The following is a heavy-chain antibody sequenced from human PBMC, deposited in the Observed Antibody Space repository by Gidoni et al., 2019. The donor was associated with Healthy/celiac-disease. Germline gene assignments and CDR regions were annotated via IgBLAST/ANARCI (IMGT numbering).Heavy chain of an antibody. D-gene: IGHD5-12*01. CDR2: INPNSGGT. CDR1: GYTFTGYY. Sequence: QVQLVQAGAEVKKPGASEKVSCKASGYTFTGYYMHWVRQAPGQGLEWMGWINPNSGGTNYAQKFQGRVTMTRDTSISTAYMELSRLRSDDTAVYYCARDAGRWLQLLYSASAFDIWGQGTMVTVSS. J-gene: IGHJ3*02. CDR3: ARDAGRWLQLLYSASAFDI. V-gene: IGHV1-2*02.